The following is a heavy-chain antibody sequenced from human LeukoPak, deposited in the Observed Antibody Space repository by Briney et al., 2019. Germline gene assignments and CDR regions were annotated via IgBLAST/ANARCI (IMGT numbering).Heavy chain of an antibody. V-gene: IGHV3-30*04. D-gene: IGHD3-22*01. J-gene: IGHJ4*02. CDR2: ISYDGSNK. CDR3: ARDGGRSGGITMIVVVIEYYFDY. Sequence: PGGSLRLSCAASGFTFSSYAMHWVRQAPGKGLEWVAVISYDGSNKYYADSVKGRFTISRDNSKNTLYLQMNSLRAEDTAVYYCARDGGRSGGITMIVVVIEYYFDYWGQGTLVTVSS. CDR1: GFTFSSYA.